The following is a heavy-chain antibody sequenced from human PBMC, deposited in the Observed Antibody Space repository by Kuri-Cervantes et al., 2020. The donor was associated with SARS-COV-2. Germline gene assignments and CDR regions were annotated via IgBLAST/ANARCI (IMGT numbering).Heavy chain of an antibody. CDR2: IYYSGST. Sequence: SETLSLTCTVSGGSISSSSYYWGWIRQPPGKGLEWIGSIYYSGSTYYNPSLKSRATISVDTSKNQFSLKLSSVTAADTAVYYGARGYYYDSSGSHTPYDAFDIWGQGTMVTVSS. CDR3: ARGYYYDSSGSHTPYDAFDI. CDR1: GGSISSSSYY. D-gene: IGHD3-22*01. J-gene: IGHJ3*02. V-gene: IGHV4-39*07.